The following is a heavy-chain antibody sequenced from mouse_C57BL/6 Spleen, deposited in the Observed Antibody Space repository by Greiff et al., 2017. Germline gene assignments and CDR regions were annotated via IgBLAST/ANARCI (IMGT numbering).Heavy chain of an antibody. Sequence: QVQLQQPGAELVMPGASVKLSCKASGYTFTSYWMHWVKQRPGQGLEWIGEIDPSDSYTNYNQKFKGKSTLTVDKSSSTAYMQRSSLTSEDSAVYYCASGNDYDEGFAYWGQGTLVTVSA. D-gene: IGHD2-4*01. CDR3: ASGNDYDEGFAY. CDR2: IDPSDSYT. J-gene: IGHJ3*01. CDR1: GYTFTSYW. V-gene: IGHV1-69*01.